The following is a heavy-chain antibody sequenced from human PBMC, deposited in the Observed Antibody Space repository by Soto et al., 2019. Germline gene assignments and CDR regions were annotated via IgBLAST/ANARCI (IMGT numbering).Heavy chain of an antibody. J-gene: IGHJ4*02. CDR1: GGTFSSYA. CDR2: IIPIFGTA. Sequence: GASVKVSCKASGGTFSSYAISWVRQAPGQGFEWMGGIIPIFGTANYAQKFQGRVTITADESTSTAYMELSGLRSDDTGVYYCARAAYRSLWFLSHWAQGTLVTVSS. D-gene: IGHD3-9*01. CDR3: ARAAYRSLWFLSH. V-gene: IGHV1-69*13.